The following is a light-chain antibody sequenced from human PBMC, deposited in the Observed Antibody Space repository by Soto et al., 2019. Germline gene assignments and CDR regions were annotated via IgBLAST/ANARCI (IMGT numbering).Light chain of an antibody. CDR3: QSYDSSPSYV. Sequence: QSVLTQPPSVSGAPGQRVTISCTGSSSNIGAGYDVHWYQQLPGTAPKLLSYGNSNRPSGVPDRFSGSKSGTSASLAITGLQAEDEADYYCQSYDSSPSYVFGNGTKVTVL. CDR1: SSNIGAGYD. V-gene: IGLV1-40*01. J-gene: IGLJ1*01. CDR2: GNS.